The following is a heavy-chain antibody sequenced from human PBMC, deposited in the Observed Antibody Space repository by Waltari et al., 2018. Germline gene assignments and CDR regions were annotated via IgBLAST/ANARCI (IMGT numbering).Heavy chain of an antibody. J-gene: IGHJ5*02. CDR1: GGPFSSYA. CDR3: ARDTEGATSAKGFDP. D-gene: IGHD1-26*01. CDR2: IIPIFGTA. Sequence: QVQLVQSGAAVKKPGSSVTVSCKASGGPFSSYAISWVRQAPGQGLEWMGGIIPIFGTANYAQKFQGRVTITTDESTSTAYMELSSRRSEDTAVYYCARDTEGATSAKGFDPWGQGTLVTVSS. V-gene: IGHV1-69*05.